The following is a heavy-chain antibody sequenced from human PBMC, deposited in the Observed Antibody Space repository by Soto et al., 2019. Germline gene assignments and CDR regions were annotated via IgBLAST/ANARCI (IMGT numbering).Heavy chain of an antibody. CDR3: ARDQWDYYDSSGYGGFDY. D-gene: IGHD3-22*01. CDR1: GFTFSSYW. Sequence: GGSLRLSCAASGFTFSSYWMHWVRQAPGKGLVWVSRINSDGSSTSYADSVKGRFTISRDNAKNTLYLQMNSLRAEDTAVYYCARDQWDYYDSSGYGGFDYWGQGTLVTVSS. V-gene: IGHV3-74*01. J-gene: IGHJ4*02. CDR2: INSDGSST.